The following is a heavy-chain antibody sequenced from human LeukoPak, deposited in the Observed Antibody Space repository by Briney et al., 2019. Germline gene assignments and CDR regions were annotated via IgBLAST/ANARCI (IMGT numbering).Heavy chain of an antibody. J-gene: IGHJ4*02. D-gene: IGHD6-19*01. V-gene: IGHV3-43*02. Sequence: GGSLRLSCAASGFTFDDYAMHWVRQAPGKGLEWVSLIGGDGGSTYYADSVKGRFTISRDNSKNSLYLQMSSLRIEDTALYYCAKDRGDFSGWFFWGQGTLVTVSS. CDR1: GFTFDDYA. CDR2: IGGDGGST. CDR3: AKDRGDFSGWFF.